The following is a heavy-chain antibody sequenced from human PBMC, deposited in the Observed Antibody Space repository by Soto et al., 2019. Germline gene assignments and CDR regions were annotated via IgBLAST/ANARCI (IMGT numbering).Heavy chain of an antibody. Sequence: SVKVSCKASGGTLSSYAISWVRQAPGQGLEWMGGIIPIFGTANYAQKFQDRVTITADESTSTAYMELSSLRSEDTAVYYCARGALGYCTNGVCLPNDWGQGTLVTVSS. CDR2: IIPIFGTA. CDR3: ARGALGYCTNGVCLPND. CDR1: GGTLSSYA. V-gene: IGHV1-69*13. D-gene: IGHD2-8*01. J-gene: IGHJ4*02.